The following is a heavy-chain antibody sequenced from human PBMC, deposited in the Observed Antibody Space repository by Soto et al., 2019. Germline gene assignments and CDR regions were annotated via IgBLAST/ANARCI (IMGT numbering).Heavy chain of an antibody. CDR3: ARTYYDFWSGYYPFDY. D-gene: IGHD3-3*01. J-gene: IGHJ4*02. CDR2: ISYDGSNK. CDR1: GFTFSSYA. V-gene: IGHV3-30-3*01. Sequence: QVQLVESGGGVVQPGRSLRLSCAASGFTFSSYAMHWVRQAPGKGLEWVAVISYDGSNKYYADSVKGRFTISRDNSKNTLYLKMNSLRAEDTAVYYCARTYYDFWSGYYPFDYWGQGTLVTVSS.